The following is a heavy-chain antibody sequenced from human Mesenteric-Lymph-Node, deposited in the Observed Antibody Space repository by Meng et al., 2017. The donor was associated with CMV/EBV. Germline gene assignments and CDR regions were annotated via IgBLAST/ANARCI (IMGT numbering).Heavy chain of an antibody. Sequence: ASVKVSCKASGYTFTSYYMHWVRQAPGQGLEWMGIINPSGGSTSYAQKFQGRVTMTTDTSTSTAYMELRSLRSDDTAVYYCARDFSWGVVAAAGYWGQGTLVTVSS. V-gene: IGHV1-46*01. CDR3: ARDFSWGVVAAAGY. D-gene: IGHD2-15*01. J-gene: IGHJ4*02. CDR1: GYTFTSYY. CDR2: INPSGGST.